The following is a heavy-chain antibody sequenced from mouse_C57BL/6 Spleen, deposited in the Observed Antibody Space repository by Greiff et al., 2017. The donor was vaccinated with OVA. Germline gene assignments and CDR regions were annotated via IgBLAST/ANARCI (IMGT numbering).Heavy chain of an antibody. CDR3: ARADSSGYSGYFDY. D-gene: IGHD3-2*02. CDR1: GYTFTDYY. J-gene: IGHJ2*01. Sequence: VQLQQSGPVLVKPGASVKMSCKASGYTFTDYYMNWVKQSHGKSLEWIGVINPYNGGTSYNQKFKGKATLTVDKSSSTAYMELNSLTSEDSAVYYCARADSSGYSGYFDYWGQGTTLTVSS. CDR2: INPYNGGT. V-gene: IGHV1-19*01.